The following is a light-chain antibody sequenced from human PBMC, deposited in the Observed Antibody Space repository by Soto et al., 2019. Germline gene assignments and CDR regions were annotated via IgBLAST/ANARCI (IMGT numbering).Light chain of an antibody. CDR3: SSYTTISTYV. CDR2: EVT. V-gene: IGLV2-14*01. CDR1: SNDVGYYNY. J-gene: IGLJ1*01. Sequence: QSALTQPATVSGSLGQSITISCTGTSNDVGYYNYVSWYQQHPGKAPKLMIYEVTNRPSGVSNRFSGSKSGNTASLTISGLQAEDEADYYCSSYTTISTYVFGTGTKLTVL.